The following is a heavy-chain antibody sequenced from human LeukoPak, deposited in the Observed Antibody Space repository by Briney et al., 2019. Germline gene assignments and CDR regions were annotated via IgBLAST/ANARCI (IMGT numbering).Heavy chain of an antibody. V-gene: IGHV1-18*01. D-gene: IGHD6-19*01. CDR1: GYTFTSYG. CDR3: ARDESPLGRWLVHGVY. J-gene: IGHJ4*02. CDR2: ISAYNGNT. Sequence: ASVKVSCKASGYTFTSYGISWVRQAPGQGLEWMGWISAYNGNTNYAQKLQGRVTMTTDTSTSTAYMELSSLRSEDTAVYYCARDESPLGRWLVHGVYWGQGTLVTVSS.